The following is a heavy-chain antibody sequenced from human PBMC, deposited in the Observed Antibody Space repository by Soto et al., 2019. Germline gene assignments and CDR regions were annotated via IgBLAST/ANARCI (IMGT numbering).Heavy chain of an antibody. CDR3: AKGGRDYYTQ. CDR2: ISGSDGST. CDR1: GFTFSSSA. D-gene: IGHD2-2*02. V-gene: IGHV3-23*01. J-gene: IGHJ4*02. Sequence: EVQLLESGGGLVQPGGSLRLSCAASGFTFSSSAMSWVRQAPGQGLYWVSSISGSDGSTFYADSVRGRFTISRDNSKNTLSLQMNSLRAEDTSVYYCAKGGRDYYTQWGQGTLVTVSS.